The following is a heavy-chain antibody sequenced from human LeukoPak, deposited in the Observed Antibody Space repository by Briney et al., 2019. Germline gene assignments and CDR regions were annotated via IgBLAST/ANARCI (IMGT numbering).Heavy chain of an antibody. CDR1: GYTFTSYA. CDR2: INAGNGNT. V-gene: IGHV1-3*01. Sequence: ASVKVSCEASGYTFTSYAMHWVRQAPGQRLEWMGWINAGNGNTKYSQKSQGRVTMTRDTSTSTVYMELSSLRSEDTAVHYCARVYSSGWIDYWGQGTLVTVSS. CDR3: ARVYSSGWIDY. D-gene: IGHD6-19*01. J-gene: IGHJ4*02.